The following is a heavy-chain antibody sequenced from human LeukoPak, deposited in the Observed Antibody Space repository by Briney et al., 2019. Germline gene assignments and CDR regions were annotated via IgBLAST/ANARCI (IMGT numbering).Heavy chain of an antibody. V-gene: IGHV3-7*03. CDR1: GFTFSSYW. CDR3: AKALGAGWYDNWFHP. D-gene: IGHD6-19*01. Sequence: GGSLRLSCVASGFTFSSYWMSWVRQAPGKGLEWVANINQDGSEKYDVDSAKGRFTISRDNANNSLYLQMNSLRPEDTAFYYCAKALGAGWYDNWFHPWGQGTLVTVSS. CDR2: INQDGSEK. J-gene: IGHJ5*02.